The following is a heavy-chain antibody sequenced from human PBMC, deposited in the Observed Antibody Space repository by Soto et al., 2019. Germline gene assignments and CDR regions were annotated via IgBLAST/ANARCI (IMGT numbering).Heavy chain of an antibody. CDR1: GYTFTCYD. V-gene: IGHV1-8*01. D-gene: IGHD6-13*01. J-gene: IGHJ4*02. Sequence: ASVKVSCKASGYTFTCYDINWVRQATGQGLEWMGWMNPNSGNTGYAQKFQGRVTMTRNTSISTAYMELSSLRSEDTAVYYCAREYSSSWYYFDYWGQGTLVTVSS. CDR3: AREYSSSWYYFDY. CDR2: MNPNSGNT.